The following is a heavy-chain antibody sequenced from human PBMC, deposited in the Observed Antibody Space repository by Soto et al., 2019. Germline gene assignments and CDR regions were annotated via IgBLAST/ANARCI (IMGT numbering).Heavy chain of an antibody. D-gene: IGHD2-2*01. Sequence: QVHLVASGGGVVQPGRSLRLSCAASGFIFSSHAMHWARQAPGKGLEWVAVISYDGSNKYYGDSVKGRLTISRDNSKNTLYLQMDSLRAEDTAVYYCARDGPVVPAVSFFYYGMDVWGPGTTVTVSS. J-gene: IGHJ6*02. CDR1: GFIFSSHA. CDR2: ISYDGSNK. V-gene: IGHV3-30*04. CDR3: ARDGPVVPAVSFFYYGMDV.